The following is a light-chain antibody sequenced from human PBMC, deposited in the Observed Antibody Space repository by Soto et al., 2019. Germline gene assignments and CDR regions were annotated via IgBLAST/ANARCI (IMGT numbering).Light chain of an antibody. V-gene: IGLV1-44*01. CDR1: SSNIGSNT. J-gene: IGLJ2*01. CDR3: AAWDDSLNGPAVV. CDR2: SNN. Sequence: QSVLTQPPSASGTPGQRVTISCSGSSSNIGSNTVNWYQQLPGTAPKLLIYSNNQRPSGVPDRFSGSKSGTSAPLAISGLQSEDEADDYCAAWDDSLNGPAVVFGGGTKLTVL.